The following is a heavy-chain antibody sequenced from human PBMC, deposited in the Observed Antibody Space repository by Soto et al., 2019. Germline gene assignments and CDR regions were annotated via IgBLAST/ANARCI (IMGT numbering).Heavy chain of an antibody. V-gene: IGHV3-23*01. CDR3: AKDKGWGSFYAFDI. CDR1: GFTFSSYA. D-gene: IGHD7-27*01. J-gene: IGHJ3*02. Sequence: GGSLRLSCAASGFTFSSYAMSWVRQAPGKGLEWVSAIRGGGGRKYYADSVKGRFTISRDNSKNTLYLQMNCLRAEDTAVYYCAKDKGWGSFYAFDIWGQGTMVTVSS. CDR2: IRGGGGRK.